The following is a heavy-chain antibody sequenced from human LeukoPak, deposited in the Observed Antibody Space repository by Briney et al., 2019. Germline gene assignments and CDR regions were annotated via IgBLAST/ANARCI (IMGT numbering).Heavy chain of an antibody. CDR3: ARGGIAAAGTPPYNWFDP. CDR2: IYTSGST. D-gene: IGHD6-13*01. Sequence: PSETLSLTCTVSGGSISSGSYYWSWIRQPAGTGLECIGRIYTSGSTNYNPSLKSRVTISVDTSKNQFSLKLSSVTAADTAVYYCARGGIAAAGTPPYNWFDPWGQGTLVTVSS. J-gene: IGHJ5*02. CDR1: GGSISSGSYY. V-gene: IGHV4-61*02.